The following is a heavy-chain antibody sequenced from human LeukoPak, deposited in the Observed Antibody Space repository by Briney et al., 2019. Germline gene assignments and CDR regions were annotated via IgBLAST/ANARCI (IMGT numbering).Heavy chain of an antibody. J-gene: IGHJ4*02. CDR3: SVETRLGKLSYY. V-gene: IGHV3-73*01. CDR1: GLSVSGSL. D-gene: IGHD3-10*01. Sequence: GGSLKLSCEASGLSVSGSLIHWVRQASGKGLEWVGHIKTKSYSYATGYAASLKGRFAISRDDSNNTAYLQMNSLKTEDTAVYYCSVETRLGKLSYYWGQGTLVTVSS. CDR2: IKTKSYSYAT.